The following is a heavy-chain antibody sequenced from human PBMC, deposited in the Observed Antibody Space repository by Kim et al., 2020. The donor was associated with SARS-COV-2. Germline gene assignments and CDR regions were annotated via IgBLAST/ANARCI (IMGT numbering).Heavy chain of an antibody. V-gene: IGHV4-31*03. Sequence: SETLSLTCTVSGGSISSGGYYWSWIRQHPGKGLEWIGYIYYSGSTYYNPSLKSRVTISVDTSKNQFSLKLSSVTAADTAVYYCARARSRGRYYYGSGSPGGFDYWGQGTLVTVSS. D-gene: IGHD3-10*01. CDR1: GGSISSGGYY. CDR3: ARARSRGRYYYGSGSPGGFDY. J-gene: IGHJ4*02. CDR2: IYYSGST.